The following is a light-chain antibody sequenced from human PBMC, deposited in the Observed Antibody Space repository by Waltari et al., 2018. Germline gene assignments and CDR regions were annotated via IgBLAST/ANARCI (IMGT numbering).Light chain of an antibody. Sequence: QSALTQPASVSGSPGQSITISCTGTSIDVDGYNYVSWYQQHPGRAPKLIIYDVSLRPSGVSNRFSGYKSGNTASLTISGLQGEDEGDYYCSSYTTSSTLDFGTGTEVTVL. CDR2: DVS. J-gene: IGLJ1*01. CDR1: SIDVDGYNY. V-gene: IGLV2-14*03. CDR3: SSYTTSSTLD.